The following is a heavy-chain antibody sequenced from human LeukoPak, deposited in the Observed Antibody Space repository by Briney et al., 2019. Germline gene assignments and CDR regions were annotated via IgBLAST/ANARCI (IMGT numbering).Heavy chain of an antibody. CDR2: IIPNNGGT. Sequence: ASVTVSCTASGYTFTIYYMHWVRQAPGQGLEWMGWIIPNNGGTNYGQKFQGRVTMTRDTSISTAFMELSRLRSDDTAIYYCARANQNYFDYWGQGTLVSVSS. CDR1: GYTFTIYY. J-gene: IGHJ4*02. D-gene: IGHD1-14*01. CDR3: ARANQNYFDY. V-gene: IGHV1-2*02.